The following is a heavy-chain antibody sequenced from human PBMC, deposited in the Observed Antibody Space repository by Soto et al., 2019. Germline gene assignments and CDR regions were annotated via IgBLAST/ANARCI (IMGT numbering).Heavy chain of an antibody. V-gene: IGHV3-30-3*01. J-gene: IGHJ6*02. Sequence: GGSLRLSCAASGFTFSSYAIHWVRQAPGKGLEGVAVISYDGGNKYYADAVKGRFTISRDNSKNTLYLQMNSLRAEDTAVYYCARDESSSGWTASYYYYGMDVWGQGTTVTVSS. D-gene: IGHD6-19*01. CDR1: GFTFSSYA. CDR3: ARDESSSGWTASYYYYGMDV. CDR2: ISYDGGNK.